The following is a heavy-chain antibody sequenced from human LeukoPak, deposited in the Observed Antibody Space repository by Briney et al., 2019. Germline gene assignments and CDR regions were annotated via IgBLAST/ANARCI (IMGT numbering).Heavy chain of an antibody. Sequence: SETLSLTCTVSGGSISSGGYYWSWTRQPPGKGLEWIGYIYHSGSTYYNPSLKSRVTISVDRSKNQFSLKLSSVTAADTAVYYCATGSYAFDYWGQGTLVTVSS. V-gene: IGHV4-30-2*01. D-gene: IGHD1-26*01. J-gene: IGHJ4*02. CDR2: IYHSGST. CDR3: ATGSYAFDY. CDR1: GGSISSGGYY.